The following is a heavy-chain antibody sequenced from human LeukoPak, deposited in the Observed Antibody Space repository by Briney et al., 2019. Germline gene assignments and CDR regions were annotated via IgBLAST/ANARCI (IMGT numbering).Heavy chain of an antibody. D-gene: IGHD6-6*01. CDR2: ISSTGGST. CDR1: GFAFSNYA. Sequence: PGGSLRLSCAASGFAFSNYAMSWVRQAPGKGLEWVSGISSTGGSTFYADSVKGRFTVSRDNSKNTLYLQMNSLRAEDTAAYYCAAKPYSSSSGFDYWDQGTLVTVSS. CDR3: AAKPYSSSSGFDY. J-gene: IGHJ4*02. V-gene: IGHV3-23*01.